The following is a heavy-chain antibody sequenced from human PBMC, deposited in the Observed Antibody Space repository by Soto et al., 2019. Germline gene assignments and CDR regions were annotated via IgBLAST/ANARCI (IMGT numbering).Heavy chain of an antibody. CDR2: IYYSGST. CDR3: ASCQDTQDYYMDV. J-gene: IGHJ6*03. D-gene: IGHD2-15*01. CDR1: GGSISSYY. Sequence: KQSQTLSLPCTVSGGSISSYYWSWIRQPPGKGLEWIGYIYYSGSTNYNPSLKSRVTISVDTSKNQFSLKLSSVTAADTAVYYCASCQDTQDYYMDVWGKGTTVTVSS. V-gene: IGHV4-59*08.